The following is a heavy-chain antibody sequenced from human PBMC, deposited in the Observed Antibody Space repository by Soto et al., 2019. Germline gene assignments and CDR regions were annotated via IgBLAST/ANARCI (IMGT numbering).Heavy chain of an antibody. J-gene: IGHJ6*02. CDR2: ISYDGSNK. D-gene: IGHD3-3*01. CDR3: ARDSSITIFGVVSPNYYYYGMDV. Sequence: PGGSLRLSCAASGFTFSSYAMHWVRQAPGKGLEWVAVISYDGSNKYYADSVKGRFTISRDNSKNTLYLQMNGLRAEDTAVYYCARDSSITIFGVVSPNYYYYGMDVWGQGTTVTVSS. CDR1: GFTFSSYA. V-gene: IGHV3-30-3*01.